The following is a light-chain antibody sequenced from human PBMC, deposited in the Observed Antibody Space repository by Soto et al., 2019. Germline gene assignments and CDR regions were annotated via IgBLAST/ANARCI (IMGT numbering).Light chain of an antibody. CDR3: QSYDSSLSVDVV. V-gene: IGLV1-40*01. J-gene: IGLJ2*01. CDR1: TSNIGAGYD. CDR2: SDS. Sequence: QSVLTQPPSVSGAPGQRVTISCTGSTSNIGAGYDVHWYQQLPGTAPKLLIYSDSNRPSGVPDRFSGSKSGTSASLAITGLQAEDEADYNCQSYDSSLSVDVVFGGGTKLTVL.